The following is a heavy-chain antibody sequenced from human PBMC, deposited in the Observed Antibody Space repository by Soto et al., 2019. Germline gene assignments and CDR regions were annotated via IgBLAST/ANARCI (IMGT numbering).Heavy chain of an antibody. Sequence: GGSLRLSCAASGFTFSSYNMNWVRQAPGKGLEWVSSISSSGSYIYYADSVKGRFTISGDNAKNSLYLQMNSLRTXDXAVXYXARDQCCGGNCYPYFDFWGQGTLVTVSS. CDR3: ARDQCCGGNCYPYFDF. J-gene: IGHJ4*02. CDR1: GFTFSSYN. V-gene: IGHV3-21*01. CDR2: ISSSGSYI. D-gene: IGHD2-15*01.